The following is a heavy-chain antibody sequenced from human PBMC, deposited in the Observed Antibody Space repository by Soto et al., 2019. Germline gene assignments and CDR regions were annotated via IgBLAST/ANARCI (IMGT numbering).Heavy chain of an antibody. V-gene: IGHV3-15*01. Sequence: GGSLRLSCAASGFTFSNDWMRWVRQAPGKGLEWVGRIKSKTDGGTTDYAAPVKGRFTISRDDSKNTLYLQMNSLKTEDTAVYYCTTPRPATYYDFWSGYSNYYYGMDVWGQGTTVTVSS. J-gene: IGHJ6*02. CDR2: IKSKTDGGTT. D-gene: IGHD3-3*01. CDR1: GFTFSNDW. CDR3: TTPRPATYYDFWSGYSNYYYGMDV.